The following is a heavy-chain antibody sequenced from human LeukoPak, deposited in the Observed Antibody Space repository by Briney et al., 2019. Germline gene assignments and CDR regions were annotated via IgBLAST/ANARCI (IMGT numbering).Heavy chain of an antibody. CDR1: GGTFSSYA. CDR3: ARSLEVVQAAFRDAFDI. D-gene: IGHD2-2*01. Sequence: SVKVSCKASGGTFSSYAISWVRQAPGQGLEWMGGIIPIFGTANYAQKFQGRVTITTDESTSTAYMELSSLRSEDTAVYYCARSLEVVQAAFRDAFDIWGQGTMVTVSS. V-gene: IGHV1-69*05. CDR2: IIPIFGTA. J-gene: IGHJ3*02.